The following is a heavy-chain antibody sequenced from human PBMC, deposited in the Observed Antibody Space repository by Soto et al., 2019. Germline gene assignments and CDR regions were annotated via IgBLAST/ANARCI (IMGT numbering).Heavy chain of an antibody. D-gene: IGHD4-17*01. CDR2: IYYSGST. CDR1: GGSISSSSSY. V-gene: IGHV4-39*01. J-gene: IGHJ5*02. Sequence: QLQLQESGPGLVKPSETLSLTCTVSGGSISSSSSYWGWIRQPPGKGLEWIGYIYYSGSTNYNPSLKSGVTLPVDTSKNQFSLRLNSVTAADTAWYYCARQPPGAATVTSVINWFDPWGKGALVTVSS. CDR3: ARQPPGAATVTSVINWFDP.